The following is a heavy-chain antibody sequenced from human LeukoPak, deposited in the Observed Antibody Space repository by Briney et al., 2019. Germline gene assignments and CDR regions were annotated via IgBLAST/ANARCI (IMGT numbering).Heavy chain of an antibody. Sequence: GGSLRLTCTASGFTFNSYSLNWVRQAPGTGLEWVSFISASSSVRYYADSVKGRFTISRDNAKNSLYLQMSSLRAEDTAVYYFXXXRGXSYSEIDYWGQGTLVTVSS. CDR1: GFTFNSYS. J-gene: IGHJ4*02. V-gene: IGHV3-48*04. CDR2: ISASSSVR. CDR3: XXXRGXSYSEIDY. D-gene: IGHD1-26*01.